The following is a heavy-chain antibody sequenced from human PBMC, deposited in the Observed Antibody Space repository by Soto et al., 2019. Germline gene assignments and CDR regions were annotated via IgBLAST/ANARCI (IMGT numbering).Heavy chain of an antibody. CDR1: GYTFTGYY. CDR3: AREALLDYYYGMDV. V-gene: IGHV1-2*02. J-gene: IGHJ6*02. Sequence: SSVKVSCKASGYTFTGYYMHWVRQAPGQGLEWMGWINPNSGGTNYAQKFQGRVTMTRDTSISTAYMELSRLRSDDTAVYYCAREALLDYYYGMDVWGQGTTVTVSS. CDR2: INPNSGGT.